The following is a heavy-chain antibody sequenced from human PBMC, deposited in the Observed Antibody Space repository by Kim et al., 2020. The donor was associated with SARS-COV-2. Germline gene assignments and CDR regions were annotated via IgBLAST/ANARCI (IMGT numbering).Heavy chain of an antibody. J-gene: IGHJ3*02. CDR3: AREEITILGTHAFDI. Sequence: SETLSLTCTVSGGSISSYYWSWFRQPAGKGLDWIGRIYTSGITNYNPSLKSRVTMSVDTSKNQFSLKLSSVTAADTAVYYCAREEITILGTHAFDIWGQG. D-gene: IGHD3-9*01. CDR1: GGSISSYY. CDR2: IYTSGIT. V-gene: IGHV4-4*07.